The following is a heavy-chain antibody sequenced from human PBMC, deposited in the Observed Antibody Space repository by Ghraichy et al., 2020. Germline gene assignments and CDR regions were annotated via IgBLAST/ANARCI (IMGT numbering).Heavy chain of an antibody. D-gene: IGHD6-13*01. V-gene: IGHV3-30-3*01. CDR1: GFTFSTYS. Sequence: GGSLRLSCAASGFTFSTYSMHWVRQAPGKGLEWVAVISYDGFSKYYADSVTGRFTMSRYNSKNTLYLQMNSLRAEDTAVYYCARDIKSSSWSYYYYAMDVWGQGTTVTVSS. CDR2: ISYDGFSK. CDR3: ARDIKSSSWSYYYYAMDV. J-gene: IGHJ6*02.